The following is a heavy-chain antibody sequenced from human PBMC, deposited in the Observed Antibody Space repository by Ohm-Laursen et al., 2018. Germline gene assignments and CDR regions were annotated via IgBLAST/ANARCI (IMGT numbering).Heavy chain of an antibody. Sequence: SLRLSCTASGFTVSSNYMSWVRQAPGKGLEWVSVIYSGGSAYYADSVKGRFTISRDNSKNTLYMQMNSLRADDKAVYYCAKGTHVDTALASFDAFDIWGQGTMVTVAS. CDR1: GFTVSSNY. CDR3: AKGTHVDTALASFDAFDI. D-gene: IGHD5-18*01. CDR2: IYSGGSA. V-gene: IGHV3-53*01. J-gene: IGHJ3*02.